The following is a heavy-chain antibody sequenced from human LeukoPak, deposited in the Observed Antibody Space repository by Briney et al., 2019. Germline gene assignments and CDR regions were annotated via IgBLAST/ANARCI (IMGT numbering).Heavy chain of an antibody. J-gene: IGHJ6*03. CDR3: ARVVVAATAYYYYYMDV. D-gene: IGHD2-15*01. CDR2: ISAYNGNT. V-gene: IGHV1-18*01. CDR1: GYTFTSYG. Sequence: ASVKVSCKASGYTFTSYGISWVRQAPGQGHEWMGWISAYNGNTNYAQKLQGRVTMTTDTSTSTAYMELRSLRSDDTAVYYCARVVVAATAYYYYYMDVWGKGTTVTVSS.